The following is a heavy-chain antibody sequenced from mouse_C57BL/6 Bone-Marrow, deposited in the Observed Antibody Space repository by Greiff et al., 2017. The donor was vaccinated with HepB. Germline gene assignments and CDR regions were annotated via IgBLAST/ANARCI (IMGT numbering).Heavy chain of an antibody. J-gene: IGHJ2*01. V-gene: IGHV1-76*01. D-gene: IGHD4-1*01. CDR1: GYTFTDYY. Sequence: QVQLQQSGAELVRPGASVKLSCKASGYTFTDYYINWVKQRPGQGLEWIARIYPGSGNTYYNEKFKGKATLTAEKSSSTAYMQLSSLTSEDSAVYFCAITGTRDYWGQGTTLTVSS. CDR2: IYPGSGNT. CDR3: AITGTRDY.